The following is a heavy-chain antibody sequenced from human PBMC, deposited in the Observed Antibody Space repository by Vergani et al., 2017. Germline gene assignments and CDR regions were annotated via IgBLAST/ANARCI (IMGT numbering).Heavy chain of an antibody. CDR1: GFTFDDYA. D-gene: IGHD2-15*01. V-gene: IGHV3-43D*03. Sequence: EVQLVESGGVVVQPGGSLRLSCAASGFTFDDYAMHWVRQAPGKGLEWVSLISWDGGSTYYADSVKGRFTISRDNSKNSLYLQMNSLRAEDTALYYCAKDMRGCSGGSCYSYYYGMDVWGQXP. CDR2: ISWDGGST. J-gene: IGHJ6*02. CDR3: AKDMRGCSGGSCYSYYYGMDV.